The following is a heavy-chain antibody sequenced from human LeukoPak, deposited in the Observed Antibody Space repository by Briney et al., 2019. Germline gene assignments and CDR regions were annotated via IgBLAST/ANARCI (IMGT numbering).Heavy chain of an antibody. V-gene: IGHV4-34*01. Sequence: SETLPLTCAVYGGSFSGYYWSWIRQPPGKGLEWIGEINHSGSTNYNPSLKSRVTISVDTSKNQFSLKLSSVTAADTAVYYCARVPGWYFDLWGRGTLVTVSS. CDR1: GGSFSGYY. CDR2: INHSGST. J-gene: IGHJ2*01. CDR3: ARVPGWYFDL.